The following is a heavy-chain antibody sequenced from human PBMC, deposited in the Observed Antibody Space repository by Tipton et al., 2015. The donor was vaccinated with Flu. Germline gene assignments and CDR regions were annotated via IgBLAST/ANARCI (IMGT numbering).Heavy chain of an antibody. CDR3: AKVSARYNWKSRYYFDY. Sequence: SLRLSCAASGFTSSNYVMTWVRQAPGKGLEWVSGISGSGGTTYYADSVKGRFIISRDNSKNTLFLQMNSLRVEDTAVYYCAKVSARYNWKSRYYFDYWGQGTLVTVSS. V-gene: IGHV3-23*01. CDR1: GFTSSNYV. D-gene: IGHD1-20*01. J-gene: IGHJ4*02. CDR2: ISGSGGTT.